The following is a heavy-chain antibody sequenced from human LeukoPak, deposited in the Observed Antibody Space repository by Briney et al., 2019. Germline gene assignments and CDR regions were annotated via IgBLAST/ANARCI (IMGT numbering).Heavy chain of an antibody. Sequence: GGSLRLSCAASGFTFSSYWMSWVRQAPGKGLEWVANIKEDGSDKYYVDSVKGRFTFSRDNAKKSLYLQMNSLRAEDTAVYYCVRVLGEMTTMSWGQGTLVIVSS. D-gene: IGHD5-24*01. V-gene: IGHV3-7*01. CDR2: IKEDGSDK. J-gene: IGHJ4*02. CDR1: GFTFSSYW. CDR3: VRVLGEMTTMS.